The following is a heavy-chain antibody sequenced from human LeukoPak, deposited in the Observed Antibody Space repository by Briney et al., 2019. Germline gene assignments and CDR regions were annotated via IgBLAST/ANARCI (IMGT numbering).Heavy chain of an antibody. D-gene: IGHD3-10*01. CDR1: GFTFSSYS. CDR2: IWYDGSNK. Sequence: GGSLRLSCAASGFTFSSYSMHWVRQAPGKGLEWVAVIWYDGSNKYYADSVKGRFTISRDNSKNTLYLQMNSLRAEDTAVYYCARDRRFGELSLDFRGQGTLVTVSS. J-gene: IGHJ4*02. V-gene: IGHV3-33*01. CDR3: ARDRRFGELSLDF.